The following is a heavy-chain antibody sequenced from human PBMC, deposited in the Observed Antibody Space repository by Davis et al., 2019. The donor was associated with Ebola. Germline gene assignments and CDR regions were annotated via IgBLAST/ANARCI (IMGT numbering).Heavy chain of an antibody. Sequence: GESLKISCAASGFTFSSYGMHWVRQAPGKGLEWVAVISYDGSNKYYADSVKGRFTISRDNSKNTLSLQMNGLTLEDTAVYYCARGPMIVVVPIDYWGQGTLVTVSS. J-gene: IGHJ4*02. CDR3: ARGPMIVVVPIDY. V-gene: IGHV3-30*03. D-gene: IGHD3-22*01. CDR1: GFTFSSYG. CDR2: ISYDGSNK.